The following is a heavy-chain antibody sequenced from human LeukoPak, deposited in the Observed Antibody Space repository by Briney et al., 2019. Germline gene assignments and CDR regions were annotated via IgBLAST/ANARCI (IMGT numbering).Heavy chain of an antibody. V-gene: IGHV3-11*05. CDR3: ARDRGPGIPADGHEFDS. Sequence: MAGGSLRLSCAASGFTFSDYYMSWIRQAPGKGLQWVSYISSSSTYTNYADSVKGRFTISRDNAKNSLYLQMSSLRAEDTAVYYCARDRGPGIPADGHEFDSWGQGTLVTVSS. D-gene: IGHD6-13*01. CDR2: ISSSSTYT. J-gene: IGHJ4*02. CDR1: GFTFSDYY.